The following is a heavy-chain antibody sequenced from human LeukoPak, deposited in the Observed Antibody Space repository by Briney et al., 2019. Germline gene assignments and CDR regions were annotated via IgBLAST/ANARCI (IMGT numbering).Heavy chain of an antibody. J-gene: IGHJ5*02. CDR3: ARTLWFGELSNWFDP. CDR1: GYTFTAYY. Sequence: ASVKVSCKPSGYTFTAYYMHWVRQAPGKGLEWIGCINPNSGATNYAQKFQGRVTMTRDKSISTAYMELSRLRSDDTAVYYCARTLWFGELSNWFDPWGQGTMVTVSS. V-gene: IGHV1-2*02. CDR2: INPNSGAT. D-gene: IGHD3-10*01.